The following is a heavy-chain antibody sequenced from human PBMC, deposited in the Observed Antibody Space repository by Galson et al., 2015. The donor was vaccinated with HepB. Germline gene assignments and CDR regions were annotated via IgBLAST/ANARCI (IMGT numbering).Heavy chain of an antibody. J-gene: IGHJ4*02. D-gene: IGHD2/OR15-2a*01. V-gene: IGHV1-3*01. CDR3: AGRGKGILYLTN. CDR2: INAGNGNT. Sequence: SVKVSCKASGYTFTSYAMHWVRQAPGQRLEWMGWINAGNGNTKYSQKFQGRVTITRDTSASTAYMELSSLRSEDTAVYYCAGRGKGILYLTNWGQGTLVTVSS. CDR1: GYTFTSYA.